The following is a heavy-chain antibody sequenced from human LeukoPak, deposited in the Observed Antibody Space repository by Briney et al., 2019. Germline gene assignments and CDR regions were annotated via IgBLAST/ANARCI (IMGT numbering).Heavy chain of an antibody. D-gene: IGHD3-10*01. CDR2: INAGNGNT. J-gene: IGHJ4*02. Sequence: ASVKVSCKASGYTFTSYAMHWVRQAPGQRLEWMGWINAGNGNTKYSQKFQGRGTITRDTSASTAYMELSSLRSEDTAVYYCARDFFVWFGEFDYWGQGTLVTVSS. CDR3: ARDFFVWFGEFDY. V-gene: IGHV1-3*01. CDR1: GYTFTSYA.